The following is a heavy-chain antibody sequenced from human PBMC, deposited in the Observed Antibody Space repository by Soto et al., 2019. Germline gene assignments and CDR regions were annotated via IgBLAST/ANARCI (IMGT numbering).Heavy chain of an antibody. CDR3: AKDARPDCYWDFDY. CDR1: GFTFGTYS. V-gene: IGHV3-23*01. CDR2: IYGNGGGT. Sequence: EVQLLESGGGLVQPGESLRLSCAASGFTFGTYSMNWVRQAPGKGLEWVSGIYGNGGGTFYADSVKGRFTISRDNSKNTLYLQMNSLRGEDTAVYYCAKDARPDCYWDFDYWGQGTLVTVSS. D-gene: IGHD2-21*01. J-gene: IGHJ4*02.